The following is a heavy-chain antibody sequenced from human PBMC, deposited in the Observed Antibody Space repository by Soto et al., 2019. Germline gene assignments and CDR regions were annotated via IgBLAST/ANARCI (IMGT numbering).Heavy chain of an antibody. V-gene: IGHV3-15*01. CDR2: IKSKTDGGTT. D-gene: IGHD3-3*01. CDR1: GFTFSNAW. Sequence: GGSLRLSCAASGFTFSNAWMSWVRQAPGKGLEWVGRIKSKTDGGTTGYAAPVKGRFTISRDDSKNTLYLQMNSLKTEDTAVYYCTTDFDYDFWARWGQGTLVTVSS. J-gene: IGHJ4*02. CDR3: TTDFDYDFWAR.